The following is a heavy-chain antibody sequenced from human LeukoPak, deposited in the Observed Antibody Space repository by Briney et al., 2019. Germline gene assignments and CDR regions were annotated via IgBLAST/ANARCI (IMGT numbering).Heavy chain of an antibody. V-gene: IGHV1-18*04. CDR1: GYTFTGYY. D-gene: IGHD5-24*01. Sequence: GASVKVSCKASGYTFTGYYMHWVRQAPGQGLEWMGWIGTENAYTIYAEKFQGRVTLTTDTSTTTVHMELRSLRSDDTAVYYCARDRERGFDYWGQGSLVTVSS. CDR2: IGTENAYT. CDR3: ARDRERGFDY. J-gene: IGHJ4*02.